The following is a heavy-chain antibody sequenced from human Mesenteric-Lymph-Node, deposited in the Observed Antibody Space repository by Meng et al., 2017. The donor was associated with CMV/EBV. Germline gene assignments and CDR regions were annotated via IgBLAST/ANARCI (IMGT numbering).Heavy chain of an antibody. CDR2: IFHTGTT. CDR1: GGSISSAKW. CDR3: ARDRIIVGATTEDY. V-gene: IGHV4-4*02. Sequence: SGGSISSAKWWSWVRQTPGKGLEWIGEIFHTGTTHYNPSLKRRVTISVDKSNNQFSLRLRSVTAADTAVYYCARDRIIVGATTEDYWGQGILVTVSS. J-gene: IGHJ4*02. D-gene: IGHD1-26*01.